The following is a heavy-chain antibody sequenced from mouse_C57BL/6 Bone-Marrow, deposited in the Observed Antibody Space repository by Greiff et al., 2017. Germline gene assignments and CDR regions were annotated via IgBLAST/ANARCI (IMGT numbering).Heavy chain of an antibody. CDR3: ARRGLKAMDY. J-gene: IGHJ4*01. Sequence: EVKLMESGGGLVQPGGSLKLSCAASGFTFSDYGMAWVRQAPRKGPEWVAFISNLAYSIYYADTVTGRFTISRENAKNTLYLEMSSRRSEDTAMYYCARRGLKAMDYWGQGTSVTVSS. CDR2: ISNLAYSI. V-gene: IGHV5-15*04. CDR1: GFTFSDYG. D-gene: IGHD3-1*01.